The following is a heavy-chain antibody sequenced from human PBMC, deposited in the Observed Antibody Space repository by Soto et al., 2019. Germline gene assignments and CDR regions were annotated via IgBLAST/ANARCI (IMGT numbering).Heavy chain of an antibody. V-gene: IGHV1-2*02. CDR3: ARDLIHPCLNSTSSALIYYFGMDV. J-gene: IGHJ6*02. D-gene: IGHD6-6*01. CDR1: EYTFTGYY. CDR2: INPNSGAT. Sequence: ASVKVSCKASEYTFTGYYLNWLRQAPGQGLEWMGWINPNSGATTYAQKFQGRVTMTRDTSISTAYMELSRLRSDDTAVYYCARDLIHPCLNSTSSALIYYFGMDVWGQGTTVTVSS.